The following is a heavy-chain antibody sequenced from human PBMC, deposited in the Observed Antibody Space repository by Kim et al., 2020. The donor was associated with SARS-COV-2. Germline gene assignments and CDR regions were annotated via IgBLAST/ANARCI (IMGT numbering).Heavy chain of an antibody. J-gene: IGHJ3*02. Sequence: ASVKVSCKASGYTFTSYYMHWVRQAPGQGLEWMGIINPSGGSTSYAQKFQGRVTMTRDTSTSTVYMELSSLRSEDTAVYYCARDSGVASPKMGVLLWFGESPRGAFDIWGQGTMVTVSS. V-gene: IGHV1-46*01. CDR3: ARDSGVASPKMGVLLWFGESPRGAFDI. D-gene: IGHD3-10*01. CDR1: GYTFTSYY. CDR2: INPSGGST.